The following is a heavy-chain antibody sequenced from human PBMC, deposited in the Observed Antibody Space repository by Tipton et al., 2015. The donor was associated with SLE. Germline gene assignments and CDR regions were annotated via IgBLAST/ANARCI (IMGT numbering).Heavy chain of an antibody. CDR3: ARADSFDY. J-gene: IGHJ4*02. Sequence: TLSLTCAVYGGSFSGYYWSWIRQPPGKGLEWIGEINHSGSTNYNPSLKSRVTISVDTSKNQFPLKLSSVTAADTAVYYCARADSFDYWGQGTLVTVSS. V-gene: IGHV4-34*01. CDR1: GGSFSGYY. CDR2: INHSGST.